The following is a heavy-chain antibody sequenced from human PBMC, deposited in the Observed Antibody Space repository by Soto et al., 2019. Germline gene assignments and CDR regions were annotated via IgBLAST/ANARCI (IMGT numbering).Heavy chain of an antibody. CDR1: GVSITFNF. D-gene: IGHD6-19*01. J-gene: IGHJ4*02. V-gene: IGHV4-59*08. CDR2: VFHTGNT. Sequence: PSETLSLTCTVSGVSITFNFWSWTRQPPGKGLEWIGYVFHTGNTDYNPSLKSRVTISVDTSKNRLSLKLDSVTAADTAVYYCARGSGWLDYWGQGTLVTVSS. CDR3: ARGSGWLDY.